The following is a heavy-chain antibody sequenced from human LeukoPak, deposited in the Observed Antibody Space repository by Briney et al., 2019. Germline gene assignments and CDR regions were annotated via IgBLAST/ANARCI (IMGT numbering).Heavy chain of an antibody. CDR1: GFIFSSSG. D-gene: IGHD5-12*01. V-gene: IGHV3-23*01. CDR3: ARDWLRSYMDV. J-gene: IGHJ6*03. CDR2: I. Sequence: GGSLRLSCAASGFIFSSSGMSWVRQAPGKGLEWVSTIKGRFTISRDNSKNTLYLQMNSLRAEDTAVYYCARDWLRSYMDVWGKGTTVTISS.